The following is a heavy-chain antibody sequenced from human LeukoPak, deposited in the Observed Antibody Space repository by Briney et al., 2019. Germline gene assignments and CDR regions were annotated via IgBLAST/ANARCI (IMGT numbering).Heavy chain of an antibody. V-gene: IGHV4-59*01. CDR1: GGSISSYY. D-gene: IGHD2-2*01. J-gene: IGHJ4*02. CDR2: IYYSGST. Sequence: SETLSLTCTVSGGSISSYYWSWIRQPPGKGLEWIGYIYYSGSTNYNPSLKSRVTISLDTSKNQFSLKLSSVTAADTAVYYCARGAYCSTTSCYYFGYWGQGTLVTVSS. CDR3: ARGAYCSTTSCYYFGY.